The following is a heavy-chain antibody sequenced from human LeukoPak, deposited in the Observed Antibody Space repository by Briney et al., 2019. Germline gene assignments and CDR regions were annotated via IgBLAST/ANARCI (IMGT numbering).Heavy chain of an antibody. CDR1: GYTFTGYY. Sequence: SSVKVSCKASGYTFTGYYMHWVRQAPGQGLEWMGIINPSGGSTSYAQKFQGRVTMTRDTSTGTVYMELSSLRSEDTAVYYCARWGQMTTLTYYYYYGMDVWGQGTTVTVSS. D-gene: IGHD4-4*01. V-gene: IGHV1-46*01. J-gene: IGHJ6*02. CDR3: ARWGQMTTLTYYYYYGMDV. CDR2: INPSGGST.